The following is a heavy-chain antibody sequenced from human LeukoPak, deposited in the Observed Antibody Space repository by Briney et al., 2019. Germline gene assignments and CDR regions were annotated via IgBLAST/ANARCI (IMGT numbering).Heavy chain of an antibody. CDR2: INHSGST. J-gene: IGHJ3*02. CDR3: ARDQPYYDYVWGSYRRTDDAFDI. CDR1: GGSFSGYY. D-gene: IGHD3-16*02. Sequence: SETLSLTCAVYGGSFSGYYWSWIRQPPGKGLEWIGEINHSGSTNYNPSLKSRVTISVDTSKNQFSLKLSSVTAADTAVYYCARDQPYYDYVWGSYRRTDDAFDIWGQGTMVTVSS. V-gene: IGHV4-34*01.